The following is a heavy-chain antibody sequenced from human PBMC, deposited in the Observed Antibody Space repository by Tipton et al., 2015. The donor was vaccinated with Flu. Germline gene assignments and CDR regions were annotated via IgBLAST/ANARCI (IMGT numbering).Heavy chain of an antibody. CDR1: GGSISSYY. D-gene: IGHD3-10*01. CDR3: ARHSSSARGWFDP. CDR2: MYYRGST. V-gene: IGHV4-59*08. J-gene: IGHJ5*02. Sequence: TLSLTCTVSGGSISSYYWSWIRQAPGKGLEWIGYMYYRGSTDYNPSLKSRVTMSVDTSKNQFSLKLSSVTAADTAVYYCARHSSSARGWFDPWGQGTLVTVSS.